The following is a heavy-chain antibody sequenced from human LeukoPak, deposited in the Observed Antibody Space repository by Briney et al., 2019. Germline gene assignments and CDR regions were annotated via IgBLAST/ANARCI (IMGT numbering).Heavy chain of an antibody. CDR3: AKLAHSSSRSTAGMDV. D-gene: IGHD6-13*01. Sequence: GGSLRLSCAASGFSFSNFDMHWVRQAPGKGLEWVALISHDGSNKYYADSVKGRFTISRDNSKNMLWLQLNSLRVEDTAAYYCAKLAHSSSRSTAGMDVWGQGTTVTVSS. V-gene: IGHV3-30*18. J-gene: IGHJ6*02. CDR2: ISHDGSNK. CDR1: GFSFSNFD.